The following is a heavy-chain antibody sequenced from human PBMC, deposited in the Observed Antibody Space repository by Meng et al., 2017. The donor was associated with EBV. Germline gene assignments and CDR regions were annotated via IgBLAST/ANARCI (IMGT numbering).Heavy chain of an antibody. CDR3: ARGGGNRGGIVGATYRLNWFDP. CDR2: INHSGST. Sequence: QVQLQQRGAGLLKPSETPSLTRAVHGGSFSGYYWSWIRQPPGQGLEWIGEINHSGSTNYNPSLKSRVTISVDTSKNQFSLKLSSVTAADTAVYYCARGGGNRGGIVGATYRLNWFDPWGQGTLVTVSS. D-gene: IGHD1-26*01. CDR1: GGSFSGYY. J-gene: IGHJ5*02. V-gene: IGHV4-34*01.